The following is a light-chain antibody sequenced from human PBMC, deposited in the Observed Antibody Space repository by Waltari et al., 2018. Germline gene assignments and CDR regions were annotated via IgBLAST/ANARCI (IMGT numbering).Light chain of an antibody. V-gene: IGLV1-44*01. CDR3: AAWDDTLNAWV. CDR1: GSNIGSNS. CDR2: DNH. J-gene: IGLJ3*02. Sequence: QSVVTQPPSASGPPGQSVTISCSGTGSNIGSNSVSWYQQVSGTAPKPLIYDNHERPSGVPDRFSASRFGTSATLAISGLQSEDGADYYCAAWDDTLNAWVFGGGTRVTVL.